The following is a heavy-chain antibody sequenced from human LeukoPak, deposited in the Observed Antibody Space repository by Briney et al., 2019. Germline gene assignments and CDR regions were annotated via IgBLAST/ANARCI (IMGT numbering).Heavy chain of an antibody. Sequence: PSETLSLTCTVSGGSISSYYWSWIRQPPGKGLEWIGYIYYSGSTNYNPSLKSRVTISVDTSKNQFSLKLSSVTAADTAVYYCASWVSGSTLPRGFDPWGQGTLVTVSS. V-gene: IGHV4-59*01. CDR3: ASWVSGSTLPRGFDP. J-gene: IGHJ5*02. CDR2: IYYSGST. D-gene: IGHD1-26*01. CDR1: GGSISSYY.